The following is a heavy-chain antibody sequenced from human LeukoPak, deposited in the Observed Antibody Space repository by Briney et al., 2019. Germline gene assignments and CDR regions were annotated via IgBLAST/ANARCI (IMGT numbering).Heavy chain of an antibody. D-gene: IGHD3-22*01. J-gene: IGHJ4*02. CDR3: ARPNYYDSSGLWFFDY. CDR2: IYYSGST. V-gene: IGHV4-59*05. Sequence: SETLSLTCTVSGGSLSSLYWSWIRQPPGKGLEWIGSIYYSGSTYYNPSLKSRVTISVDTSKNQFSLKLSSVTAADTAVYYCARPNYYDSSGLWFFDYWGQGTLVTVSS. CDR1: GGSLSSLY.